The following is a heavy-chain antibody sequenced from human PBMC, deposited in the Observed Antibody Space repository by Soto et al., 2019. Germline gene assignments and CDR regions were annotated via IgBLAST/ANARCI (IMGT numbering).Heavy chain of an antibody. J-gene: IGHJ4*02. V-gene: IGHV4-31*03. CDR3: AREIHLHGAYVDY. Sequence: SETLSLTCTISGGSIRNVLYYWSWIRQHPGKGLEWIGYIYYSGSSYYNPSLKSRVTMSVDTSKNQFSLNLRSVTAADTAVYYCAREIHLHGAYVDYWGQGTLVTVSS. CDR1: GGSIRNVLYY. D-gene: IGHD4-17*01. CDR2: IYYSGSS.